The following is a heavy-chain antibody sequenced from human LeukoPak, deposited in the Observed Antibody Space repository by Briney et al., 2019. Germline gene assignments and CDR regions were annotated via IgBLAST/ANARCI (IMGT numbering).Heavy chain of an antibody. D-gene: IGHD3-10*01. CDR2: IYTSGST. CDR3: ARDLQRARYYGSVDDAFDI. CDR1: GGSISSGSYY. J-gene: IGHJ3*02. V-gene: IGHV4-61*02. Sequence: SQTLSLTCTVSGGSISSGSYYWSWIRQPAGKGLEWIGRIYTSGSTNYNPSLKSRVTISVDTSKNQFSLKLSSVTAADTAVYYCARDLQRARYYGSVDDAFDIWRQGTMVTVSS.